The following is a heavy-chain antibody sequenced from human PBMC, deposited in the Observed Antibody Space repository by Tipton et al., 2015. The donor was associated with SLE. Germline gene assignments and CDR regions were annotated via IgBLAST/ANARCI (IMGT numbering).Heavy chain of an antibody. D-gene: IGHD3-10*01. CDR2: ISPDGTRT. CDR1: GFTLSSYW. CDR3: AMSSATLTHYFDY. V-gene: IGHV3-74*01. Sequence: SLRLSCVASGFTLSSYWMHWVRQAPGKGLEWVSHISPDGTRTSYADSVKGRFTISRDNSRNTLYLQMNSLRAEDTAVYYCAMSSATLTHYFDYWGQGTLVTVSS. J-gene: IGHJ4*02.